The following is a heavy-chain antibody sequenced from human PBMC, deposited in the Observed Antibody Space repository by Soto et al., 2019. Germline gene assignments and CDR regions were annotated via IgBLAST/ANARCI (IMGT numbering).Heavy chain of an antibody. J-gene: IGHJ5*02. CDR3: ARQRKFCSGGSCYLGLLAP. Sequence: TLSLTCTVSGGSISSGGYYWSWIRQHPGKGLEWIGYIYYSGSTYYNPSLKSRVTISVDTSKNQFSLKLSSVTAADTAVYYCARQRKFCSGGSCYLGLLAPWGQGTLVPVSS. CDR2: IYYSGST. CDR1: GGSISSGGYY. V-gene: IGHV4-31*03. D-gene: IGHD2-15*01.